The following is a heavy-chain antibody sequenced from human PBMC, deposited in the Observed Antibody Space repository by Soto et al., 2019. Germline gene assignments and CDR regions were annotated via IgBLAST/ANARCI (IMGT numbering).Heavy chain of an antibody. CDR3: ARGSYHSFWFDY. CDR1: GFTFSSYW. D-gene: IGHD5-18*01. Sequence: EVQLVESGGGLVQPGGSLRLSCAASGFTFSSYWMHWVRQSPGKGLVWLSRVNTHGSTTNYADSVKGRFTNSRDNAENTLYLQINSMRAEDTAVYYCARGSYHSFWFDYWGQGTLVTVSS. J-gene: IGHJ4*02. CDR2: VNTHGSTT. V-gene: IGHV3-74*01.